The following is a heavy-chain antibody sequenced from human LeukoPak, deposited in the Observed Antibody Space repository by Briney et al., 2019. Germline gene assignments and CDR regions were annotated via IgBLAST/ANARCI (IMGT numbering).Heavy chain of an antibody. CDR3: AKELWSGYHNPFDS. CDR2: ISGGSEST. Sequence: PGGSLRLSCAASGFTFSNYAMSWVRQAPGKGLEWVSSISGGSESTAYAGSVKGRLTISRDNSKNMLYMQMNSLRVEDTAVYYCAKELWSGYHNPFDSWGQGTLVTVSS. J-gene: IGHJ4*02. CDR1: GFTFSNYA. V-gene: IGHV3-23*01. D-gene: IGHD3-3*01.